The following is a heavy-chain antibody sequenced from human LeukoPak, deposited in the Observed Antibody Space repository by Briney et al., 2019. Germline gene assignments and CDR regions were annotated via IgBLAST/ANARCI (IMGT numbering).Heavy chain of an antibody. CDR1: GGSFSGYY. CDR3: ARRRDTVTTALDY. D-gene: IGHD4-17*01. J-gene: IGHJ4*02. V-gene: IGHV4-34*01. CDR2: INHSGST. Sequence: SETLSLTCAVYGGSFSGYYWSWIRQPPGKGLEWIGEINHSGSTNYNPSLKSRVTISVDTSKNQFSLKLSSVTAADTAVHYCARRRDTVTTALDYWGQGTLVTVSS.